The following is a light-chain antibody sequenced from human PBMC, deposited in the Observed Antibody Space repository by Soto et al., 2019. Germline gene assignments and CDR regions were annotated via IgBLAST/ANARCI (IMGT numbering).Light chain of an antibody. CDR1: QSISSW. J-gene: IGKJ4*01. V-gene: IGKV1-5*01. Sequence: DIQMTQSPSTLSASVGDRGTITCRASQSISSWLAWYQQKPGKAPNLLIYDVSSLESGVSSRFSGSGSGTEFTLTISSLQPDDFATYYCQQYNSYSLFGGGTKVDIK. CDR2: DVS. CDR3: QQYNSYSL.